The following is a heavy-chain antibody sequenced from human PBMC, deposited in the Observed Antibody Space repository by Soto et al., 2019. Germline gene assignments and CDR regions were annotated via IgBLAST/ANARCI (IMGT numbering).Heavy chain of an antibody. D-gene: IGHD2-15*01. V-gene: IGHV3-66*01. CDR1: GFIVSNTY. CDR2: ISNRGDT. CDR3: AREPRYCRGGSCSITGDAYDI. Sequence: EVQLVESGGGLVQPGGSLRLSCTASGFIVSNTYVNWVRQAPGKGLDWVSVISNRGDTHYPDSVSGRFSLSRDISDNTLHLQMNNLRVEDTAVYYCAREPRYCRGGSCSITGDAYDIWGQGTMVTVSS. J-gene: IGHJ3*02.